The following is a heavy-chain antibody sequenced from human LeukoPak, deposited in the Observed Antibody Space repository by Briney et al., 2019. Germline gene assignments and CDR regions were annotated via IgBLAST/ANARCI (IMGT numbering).Heavy chain of an antibody. Sequence: ASVKVSCKASGYTFNTYGITWVRQAPRQGLEWMGWISADNGNTNYAQKFQGRVTMTTDTSTTTADMELRSLRSDDTAVYYCARGPRYSSTWHIVYWGQGTQVTVSS. CDR2: ISADNGNT. D-gene: IGHD6-13*01. CDR3: ARGPRYSSTWHIVY. V-gene: IGHV1-18*01. J-gene: IGHJ4*02. CDR1: GYTFNTYG.